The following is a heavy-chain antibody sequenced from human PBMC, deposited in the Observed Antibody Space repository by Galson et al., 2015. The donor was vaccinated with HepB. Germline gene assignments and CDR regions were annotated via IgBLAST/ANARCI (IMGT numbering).Heavy chain of an antibody. CDR2: ICHNGNN. J-gene: IGHJ2*01. V-gene: IGHV4-59*08. CDR1: RGSISPYY. CDR3: ARLLSYYYDSSAYYQVGYFDL. Sequence: ETLSLTCTVSRGSISPYYWSWIRQPPGKGLEWIGYICHNGNNKQNPSLKSRVTLSVDMSKSQFSLKLSSVTAADTAIYYCARLLSYYYDSSAYYQVGYFDLWGLGALVTVSS. D-gene: IGHD3-22*01.